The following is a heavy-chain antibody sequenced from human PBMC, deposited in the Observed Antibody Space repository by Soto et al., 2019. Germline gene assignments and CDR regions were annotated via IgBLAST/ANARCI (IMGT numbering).Heavy chain of an antibody. D-gene: IGHD5-12*01. V-gene: IGHV3-23*01. J-gene: IGHJ6*02. CDR3: AKYSGYDPYHNAMDV. CDR2: ISGSGEST. Sequence: GSLRLSCAASGFTFRSYAMSWVRQAPGKGLEWVSSISGSGESTYYADSVKGRFTISRDNSKNTLYLQMNSLRAEDTAVYYCAKYSGYDPYHNAMDVWGQGTTVTVSS. CDR1: GFTFRSYA.